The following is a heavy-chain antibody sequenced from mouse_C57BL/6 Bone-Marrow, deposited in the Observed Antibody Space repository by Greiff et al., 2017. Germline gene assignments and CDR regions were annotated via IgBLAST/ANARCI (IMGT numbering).Heavy chain of an antibody. CDR1: GFNINDYY. D-gene: IGHD1-1*01. Sequence: VQLKQSGAELVKPGASVKLSCTASGFNINDYYMHWVKQRTEQGLEWIGRIDPEDGDTKYAPKFQGKATITADTSSNTAYLQLSSLTSEDTAVYYCAREYYGSSPFADGGQGTLVTVSA. CDR3: AREYYGSSPFAD. CDR2: IDPEDGDT. V-gene: IGHV14-2*01. J-gene: IGHJ3*01.